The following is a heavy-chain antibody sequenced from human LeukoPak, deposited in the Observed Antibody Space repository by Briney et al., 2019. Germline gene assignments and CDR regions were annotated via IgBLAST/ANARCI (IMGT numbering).Heavy chain of an antibody. CDR1: GFTFSSYG. Sequence: PGGSLRLSCAASGFTFSSYGMHWVRQAPGKGLEWVALIATDGGERYYADSVKGRFTISRDNSKNTLYVQMNSLRPEDTAIYYCARARGDSSPASRYFDYWGQGAPVTVSS. D-gene: IGHD5-18*01. CDR2: IATDGGER. J-gene: IGHJ4*02. V-gene: IGHV3-30*19. CDR3: ARARGDSSPASRYFDY.